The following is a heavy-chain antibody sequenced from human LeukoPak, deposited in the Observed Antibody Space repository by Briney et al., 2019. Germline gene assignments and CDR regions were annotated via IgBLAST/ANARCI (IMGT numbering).Heavy chain of an antibody. J-gene: IGHJ6*02. CDR1: GFTFSFYA. CDR3: ARGDDILTGYYYYGMDV. Sequence: PGGSLRLSCVASGFTFSFYAMGWVRQAPGKGLEWVSAISGSGGSTYYADSVKGRFTISRDNSKNTLYLQMNSLRAEDTAVYYCARGDDILTGYYYYGMDVWGQGTTVTVSS. CDR2: ISGSGGST. D-gene: IGHD3-9*01. V-gene: IGHV3-23*01.